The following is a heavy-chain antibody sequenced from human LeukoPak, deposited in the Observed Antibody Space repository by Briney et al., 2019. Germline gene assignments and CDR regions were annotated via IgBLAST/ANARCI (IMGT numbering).Heavy chain of an antibody. V-gene: IGHV3-20*04. D-gene: IGHD6-13*01. CDR1: GLTFDDYG. J-gene: IGHJ6*03. CDR2: INWNGGST. CDR3: ARVVAGSSWSYYYMDV. Sequence: PGGSLRLSCAASGLTFDDYGMSWVRQAPGKGLERVSGINWNGGSTGYADSVKGRFTISRDNAKNSLYLQMNSLRAEDTALYYCARVVAGSSWSYYYMDVWGKGTTVTVSS.